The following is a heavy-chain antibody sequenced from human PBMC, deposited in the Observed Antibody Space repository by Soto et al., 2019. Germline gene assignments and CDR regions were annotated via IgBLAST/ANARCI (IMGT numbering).Heavy chain of an antibody. Sequence: GGSLRLSCAASGFTFSSYAMSWVRQAPGKGLEWVSAISGSGGSTYYADSVKGRFTISRDNSKNTLYLQMNSLRAEDTAVYYCAKDLTYCGGDCYPATNNWFDPWGQGTLVTVSS. CDR2: ISGSGGST. CDR1: GFTFSSYA. J-gene: IGHJ5*02. CDR3: AKDLTYCGGDCYPATNNWFDP. D-gene: IGHD2-21*02. V-gene: IGHV3-23*01.